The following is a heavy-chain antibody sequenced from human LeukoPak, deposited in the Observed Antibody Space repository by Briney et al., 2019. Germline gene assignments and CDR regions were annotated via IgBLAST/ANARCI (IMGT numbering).Heavy chain of an antibody. CDR1: GYSISSGRY. Sequence: SETLSLTCAVSGYSISSGRYWGWIRPPPGKGLEWIGSVYYGGSTYYNPSLKSRVTISVDTSKNQFPLNLRSVTAADTAVYYCARSLSTAGIDYWGQGTLVTVSS. D-gene: IGHD2-2*01. CDR3: ARSLSTAGIDY. J-gene: IGHJ4*02. CDR2: VYYGGST. V-gene: IGHV4-38-2*01.